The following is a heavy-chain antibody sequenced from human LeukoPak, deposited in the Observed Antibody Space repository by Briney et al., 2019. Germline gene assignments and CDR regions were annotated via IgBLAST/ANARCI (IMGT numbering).Heavy chain of an antibody. D-gene: IGHD1-14*01. CDR1: GGSISTYY. V-gene: IGHV4-59*01. CDR2: IYYSGST. Sequence: PSETLSLTCTVSGGSISTYYWSWIRQPPGKGLEWIGYIYYSGSTNYNPSLKNRVTISLDTSKNRFSLKLNSVTAADTAVYYCSRGPWSTGDAFGVWGQGTMVSVSS. CDR3: SRGPWSTGDAFGV. J-gene: IGHJ3*01.